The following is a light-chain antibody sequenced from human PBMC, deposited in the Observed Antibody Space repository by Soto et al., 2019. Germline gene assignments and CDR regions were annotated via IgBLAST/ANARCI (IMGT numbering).Light chain of an antibody. CDR3: SSYTSSSTLYVV. J-gene: IGLJ2*01. Sequence: QSVLTQPASVSGSPGQSITISCTGTSSDVGGYNYVSWYQQHPGKAPKLMIYDVSNRPSGVSNRFSGSKSGNTASLTISGLQAEDEADYYCSSYTSSSTLYVVFGGGTKPPS. V-gene: IGLV2-14*01. CDR1: SSDVGGYNY. CDR2: DVS.